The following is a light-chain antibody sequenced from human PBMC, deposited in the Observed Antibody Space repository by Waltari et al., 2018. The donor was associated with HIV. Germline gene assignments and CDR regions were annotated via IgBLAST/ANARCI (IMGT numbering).Light chain of an antibody. V-gene: IGLV3-21*01. J-gene: IGLJ2*01. CDR2: YDS. Sequence: SYVLTQPPSVSVAPGKTARITCGGNNIGNKNVHWYQQKPGQAPVLVIYYDSDRPSGIPERFCGSNSGNTATLTISRVEAGDEADYHCQVWDSSSVVVFGGGTKLTVL. CDR3: QVWDSSSVVV. CDR1: NIGNKN.